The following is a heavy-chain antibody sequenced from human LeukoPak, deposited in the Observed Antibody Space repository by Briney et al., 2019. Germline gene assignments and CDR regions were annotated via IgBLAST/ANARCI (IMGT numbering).Heavy chain of an antibody. CDR1: GGSISSGSYY. J-gene: IGHJ4*02. Sequence: SETLSLTCTVSGGSISSGSYYWSWIRQPAGKGLEWIGRIYTSGSTNYNPSLKSRVTISVDTSKNQFSLKLSSVTAADTAVYYCARDQWGIQLWLDWGQGTLVTVSS. CDR2: IYTSGST. V-gene: IGHV4-61*02. D-gene: IGHD5-18*01. CDR3: ARDQWGIQLWLD.